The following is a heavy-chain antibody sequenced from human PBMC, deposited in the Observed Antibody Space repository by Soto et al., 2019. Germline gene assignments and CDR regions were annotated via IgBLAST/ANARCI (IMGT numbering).Heavy chain of an antibody. CDR2: ISTYTGNT. J-gene: IGHJ6*01. CDR1: GYTFTNYG. Sequence: QVQMVQSGAEVKKPGASAKVSCKASGYTFTNYGISWVRQAPGQGLEWLGWISTYTGNTDYAQKLQGRLTMTTDTSTTTAYMELRSLRSDDTAVYYCARDYYGSGAPDHYGMDVW. CDR3: ARDYYGSGAPDHYGMDV. V-gene: IGHV1-18*01. D-gene: IGHD3-10*01.